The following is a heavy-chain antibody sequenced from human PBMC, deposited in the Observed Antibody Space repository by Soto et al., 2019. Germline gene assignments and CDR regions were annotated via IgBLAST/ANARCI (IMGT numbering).Heavy chain of an antibody. CDR1: GFAFSNFH. CDR2: IGGAGNDI. Sequence: EMQVLESGGGLVQPGGSLRLSCAASGFAFSNFHMNWVRQAPGKGLQWVATIGGAGNDIHYADSVEGQFTVSRDNSKNTLHLQMDGMRDEDTAIYYCAQRFSDAWEAGMDVWGQGTTVTVSS. CDR3: AQRFSDAWEAGMDV. J-gene: IGHJ6*02. V-gene: IGHV3-23*01. D-gene: IGHD1-26*01.